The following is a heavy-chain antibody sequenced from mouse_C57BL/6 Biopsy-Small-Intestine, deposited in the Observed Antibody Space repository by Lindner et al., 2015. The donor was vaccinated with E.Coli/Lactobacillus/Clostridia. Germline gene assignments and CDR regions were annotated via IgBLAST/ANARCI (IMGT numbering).Heavy chain of an antibody. CDR3: ARTGYGDYVEGAFDT. D-gene: IGHD2-13*01. J-gene: IGHJ3*01. Sequence: SVKVSCKASGYRFSNYGISWVRQAPGQGLEWMGWISPYNGNTKYAQKLQGRVTMTTDTSTRTAYMELRSLVSDDTAVYYCARTGYGDYVEGAFDTWGQGTMVTVSS. CDR1: GYRFSNYG. V-gene: IGHV1-66*01. CDR2: ISPYNGNT.